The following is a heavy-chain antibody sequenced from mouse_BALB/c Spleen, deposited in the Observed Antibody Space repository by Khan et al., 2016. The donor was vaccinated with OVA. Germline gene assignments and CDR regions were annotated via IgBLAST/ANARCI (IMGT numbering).Heavy chain of an antibody. CDR1: GFTFSDYY. V-gene: IGHV5-4*02. Sequence: EVELVESGGGLVKPGGSLKLSCAASGFTFSDYYMYWVRQTPEKRLEWVATISDGGSYTYYPHSVKGRFTISRDNAKNNLYLQMSSLKSEDTAMYYCARVDYGSSIPWFAYWGQGTLVTVSA. J-gene: IGHJ3*01. D-gene: IGHD1-1*01. CDR2: ISDGGSYT. CDR3: ARVDYGSSIPWFAY.